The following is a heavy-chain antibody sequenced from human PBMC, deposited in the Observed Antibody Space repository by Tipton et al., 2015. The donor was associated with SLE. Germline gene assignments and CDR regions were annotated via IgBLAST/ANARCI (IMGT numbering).Heavy chain of an antibody. D-gene: IGHD5-12*01. CDR1: GGSFSGYY. J-gene: IGHJ4*02. CDR3: ARTDSGYDFYDF. V-gene: IGHV4-34*01. CDR2: INHSGIT. Sequence: TLSLTCAVYGGSFSGYYWNWIRQPPEKGLEWIGEINHSGITNYNPSLKSRVTISVATSKNQFSLKLRSVTAADTAVYYCARTDSGYDFYDFWGQGTLVTVSS.